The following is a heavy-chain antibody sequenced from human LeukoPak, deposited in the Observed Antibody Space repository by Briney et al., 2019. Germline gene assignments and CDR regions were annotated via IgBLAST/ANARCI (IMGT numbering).Heavy chain of an antibody. CDR2: IYSGGST. D-gene: IGHD3-10*01. V-gene: IGHV3-53*01. J-gene: IGHJ4*02. CDR1: GFTVSSNY. CDR3: ARDKVGYYYGSGSSDY. Sequence: GGSLRLSCAASGFTVSSNYMSWVRQAPGKGLEWVSVIYSGGSTYYADSVKGRFTISSDNSKNTLYLQMNSLRAEDTAVYYCARDKVGYYYGSGSSDYWGQGTLVTVSS.